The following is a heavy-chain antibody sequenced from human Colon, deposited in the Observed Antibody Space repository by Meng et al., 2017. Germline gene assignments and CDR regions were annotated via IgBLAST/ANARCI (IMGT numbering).Heavy chain of an antibody. V-gene: IGHV1-18*01. J-gene: IGHJ4*02. CDR1: GYTFTHHG. CDR2: INCYNGDT. D-gene: IGHD1-26*01. Sequence: QLRWVEREDTVKNPGDFAAVSCKDSGYTFTHHGISGIRPSPGQGLEEMGWINCYNGDTNYAQKLQGRVTMTTDTSTNTAYMDLRSLRSDDTAVYYCARDLVGSTLGEYWGQGTLVTVSS. CDR3: ARDLVGSTLGEY.